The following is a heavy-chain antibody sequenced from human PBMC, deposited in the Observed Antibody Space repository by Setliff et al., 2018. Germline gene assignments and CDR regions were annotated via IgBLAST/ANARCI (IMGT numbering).Heavy chain of an antibody. CDR3: ARGRLSFGSYGSGNQWKYYYYMDV. Sequence: SETLSLTCIVSGVSVSRHYWSWIRQPPGKTLEWIGYIYTGGSTTYNPSLKSLVTLSLDTSKNHLSLNLTSVTAADTAVYYCARGRLSFGSYGSGNQWKYYYYMDVWGKGTTVTV. CDR1: GVSVSRHY. CDR2: IYTGGST. D-gene: IGHD3-10*01. V-gene: IGHV4-4*08. J-gene: IGHJ6*03.